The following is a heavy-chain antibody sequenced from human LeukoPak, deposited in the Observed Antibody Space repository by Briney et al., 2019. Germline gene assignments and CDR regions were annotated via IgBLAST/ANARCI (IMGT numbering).Heavy chain of an antibody. J-gene: IGHJ4*02. CDR2: IYPGDSDT. Sequence: GESLKISCKGSGYSFTSYWIGWVRQMPGKGLEWMGIIYPGDSDTRYSPSFQGQVTISADKSITTAYLQWRSLKAPDTAMYYCARLSDAAGVDYWGQGTLVTVSS. CDR3: ARLSDAAGVDY. CDR1: GYSFTSYW. D-gene: IGHD6-13*01. V-gene: IGHV5-51*01.